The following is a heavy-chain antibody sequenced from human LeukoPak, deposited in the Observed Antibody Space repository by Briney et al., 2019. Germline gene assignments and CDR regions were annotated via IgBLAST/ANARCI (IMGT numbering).Heavy chain of an antibody. J-gene: IGHJ4*02. Sequence: ASVKVSCKASGYTFTGYYMHWVRQAPGQGLEWMGWINPNSGGTNYAQKFQGRVTMTRDASISTAYMELSRLRSDDTAVCYCAIPQPSEQFHLKTFDYWGQGTLVTVSS. CDR1: GYTFTGYY. CDR2: INPNSGGT. D-gene: IGHD1/OR15-1a*01. V-gene: IGHV1-2*02. CDR3: AIPQPSEQFHLKTFDY.